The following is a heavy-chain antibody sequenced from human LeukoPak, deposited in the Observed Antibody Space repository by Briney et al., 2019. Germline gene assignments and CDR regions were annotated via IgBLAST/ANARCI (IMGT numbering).Heavy chain of an antibody. CDR1: GFTFSSYG. J-gene: IGHJ4*02. Sequence: PGGSLRLSCAASGFTFSSYGMHWVRQAPGKGLEWVAFIRYDGSNKYYADSVKGRFTISRDNSKNTLYLQMNSLRAEDTAVYYCASTPYGGNAPFDYWGQGTLVTVSS. D-gene: IGHD4-23*01. CDR2: IRYDGSNK. V-gene: IGHV3-30*02. CDR3: ASTPYGGNAPFDY.